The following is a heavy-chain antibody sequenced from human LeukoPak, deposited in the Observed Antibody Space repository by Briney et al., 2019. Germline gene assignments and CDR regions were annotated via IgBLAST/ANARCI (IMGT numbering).Heavy chain of an antibody. CDR2: INHSGST. CDR3: ASSYDFWSGYYIGY. J-gene: IGHJ4*02. V-gene: IGHV4-34*01. Sequence: SSETLSLTCAVYGGSFSGYYWSWIRQPPGKGLEWIGEINHSGSTNYNPSLKSRVTISVDTSKNQFSLKPSSVTAADTAVYYCASSYDFWSGYYIGYWGQGTLVTVSS. D-gene: IGHD3-3*01. CDR1: GGSFSGYY.